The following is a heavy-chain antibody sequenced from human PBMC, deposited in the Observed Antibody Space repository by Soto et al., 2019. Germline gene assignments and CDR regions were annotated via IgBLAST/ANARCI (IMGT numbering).Heavy chain of an antibody. CDR2: VYYTGST. J-gene: IGHJ4*02. Sequence: PSETLSLTCSVSGGSNSGSYWSWIRQSPGKGLEWLGYVYYTGSTNYSPSLRSRVSISVDTSKNELSLRLSSVTAADTAVYFCARSVAVPGAHIDYWGQGAQVTVSS. CDR1: GGSNSGSY. V-gene: IGHV4-59*01. CDR3: ARSVAVPGAHIDY. D-gene: IGHD6-19*01.